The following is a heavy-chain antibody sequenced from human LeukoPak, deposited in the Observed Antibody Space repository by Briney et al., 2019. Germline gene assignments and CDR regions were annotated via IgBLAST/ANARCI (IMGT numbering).Heavy chain of an antibody. Sequence: GASVKVSCKASGYAFLSYDINWVRQAAGQGLEWMGWMDPDSGNTGYAQRFQGRVTMTRNTSISTVYMELSSLSSDDTAVYYCARGGRTSWYRYWGQGTLVTVSS. V-gene: IGHV1-8*01. CDR3: ARGGRTSWYRY. D-gene: IGHD6-13*01. J-gene: IGHJ4*02. CDR2: MDPDSGNT. CDR1: GYAFLSYD.